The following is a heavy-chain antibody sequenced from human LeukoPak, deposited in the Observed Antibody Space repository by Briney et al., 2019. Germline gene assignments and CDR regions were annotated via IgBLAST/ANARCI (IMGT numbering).Heavy chain of an antibody. CDR2: IKQDGNEK. V-gene: IGHV3-7*05. Sequence: GGSLRLSCAASGFTFSSSWMSWVRQTPGRGLEWVANIKQDGNEKYYVDSVKGRFTISRDNAKNSLYLQMNSLRTEDTAVYYCARDCSSASCYNPFDYWGQGTLVTVSS. D-gene: IGHD2-2*02. CDR3: ARDCSSASCYNPFDY. CDR1: GFTFSSSW. J-gene: IGHJ4*02.